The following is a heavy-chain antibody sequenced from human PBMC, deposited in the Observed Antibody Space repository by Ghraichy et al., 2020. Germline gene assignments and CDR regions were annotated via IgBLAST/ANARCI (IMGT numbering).Heavy chain of an antibody. Sequence: SETLSLTCSVSGYSISTGYYLGWIRQPPGEGLEWIGSIYETGSTFYNPSLRSRVTISVDKSRNQFSLTMRSMTAADTAVYYCARVLDYYGSGNFGGDYWGQGILVTVSS. J-gene: IGHJ4*02. CDR2: IYETGST. D-gene: IGHD3-10*01. CDR1: GYSISTGYY. CDR3: ARVLDYYGSGNFGGDY. V-gene: IGHV4-38-2*02.